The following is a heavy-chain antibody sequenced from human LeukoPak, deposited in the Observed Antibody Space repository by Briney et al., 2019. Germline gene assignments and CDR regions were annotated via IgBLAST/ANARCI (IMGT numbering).Heavy chain of an antibody. CDR3: ARVDIVVGGGDFDY. D-gene: IGHD2-2*01. CDR2: ISSSSSYI. Sequence: GGSLRLSCAASGFTFSSYSMNWVRQAPGKGLEWVSSISSSSSYIYYADSVKGRFTISRDNAKNSLYLQMNSLRAEDTAVYYCARVDIVVGGGDFDYWGQGTLVTVSS. J-gene: IGHJ4*02. CDR1: GFTFSSYS. V-gene: IGHV3-21*01.